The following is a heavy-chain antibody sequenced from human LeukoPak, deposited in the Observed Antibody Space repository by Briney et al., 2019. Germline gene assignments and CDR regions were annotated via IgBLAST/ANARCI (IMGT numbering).Heavy chain of an antibody. CDR1: GYTFTIYG. CDR2: IIAYSGNT. V-gene: IGHV1-18*01. Sequence: ASVKVSSKAAGYTFTIYGISWVRPAPGQGLEWMGWIIAYSGNTNNTQKPEGRVNMTTDTSTSTAYMESRSMRCDDTAVYYCATGLWFGKYLDVWGKGTTVTISS. J-gene: IGHJ6*04. D-gene: IGHD3-10*01. CDR3: ATGLWFGKYLDV.